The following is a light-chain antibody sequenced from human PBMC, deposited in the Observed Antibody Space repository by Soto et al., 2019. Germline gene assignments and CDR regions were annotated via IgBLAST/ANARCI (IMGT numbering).Light chain of an antibody. CDR1: QSVSSSY. Sequence: EIVLTQSPGTLSLSPGERATLSCRANQSVSSSYLAWYQQKPGQAPRLLIYGASSRATGIPDRFSGSGSGTEFTLTISRLEPEDFAVYYCQQYGSSPHFGQGTRLEI. J-gene: IGKJ5*01. V-gene: IGKV3-20*01. CDR2: GAS. CDR3: QQYGSSPH.